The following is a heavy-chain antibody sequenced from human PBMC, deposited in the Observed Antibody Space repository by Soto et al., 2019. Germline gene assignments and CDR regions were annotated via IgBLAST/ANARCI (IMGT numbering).Heavy chain of an antibody. J-gene: IGHJ6*02. CDR2: IIPIFGPA. Sequence: SVKVSCKSSGGTFSSHSINWVRQAPGQGLEWMGGIIPIFGPANFAKKFQGRVTITADESTTTAYMELSSLTSEDTAVYYCATGSFTSTGGKIGYHYNAMDVWGQGTTVTVS. CDR3: ATGSFTSTGGKIGYHYNAMDV. D-gene: IGHD1-1*01. V-gene: IGHV1-69*13. CDR1: GGTFSSHS.